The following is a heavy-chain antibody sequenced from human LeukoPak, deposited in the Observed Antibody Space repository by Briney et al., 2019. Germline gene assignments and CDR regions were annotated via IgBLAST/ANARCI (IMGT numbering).Heavy chain of an antibody. J-gene: IGHJ4*02. V-gene: IGHV3-21*01. Sequence: PGGSLRLSCAASGFTFSTYTMNWVRQAPGKGLEWVSSIGSSSSSIYYADSVKGRFSISRDNAKNSLYLQMNSLSAEDTAVYYCAGERGVGEFYWGQGTLVTVSS. D-gene: IGHD3-10*01. CDR2: IGSSSSSI. CDR1: GFTFSTYT. CDR3: AGERGVGEFY.